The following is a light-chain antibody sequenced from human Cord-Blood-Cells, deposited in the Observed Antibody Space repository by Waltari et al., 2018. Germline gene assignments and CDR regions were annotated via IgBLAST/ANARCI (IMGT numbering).Light chain of an antibody. V-gene: IGKV4-1*01. CDR1: QSVLYSSNNKNY. Sequence: DIVMTQSPDSLAVSLGERATINCKSSQSVLYSSNNKNYLAWYQQKPGQPPKLLIYWASTLESGVPDRFSGSGSGTDFTLTISILQAEDVAVYYCQQYYSTPRTFGQGTKVEIK. CDR3: QQYYSTPRT. CDR2: WAS. J-gene: IGKJ1*01.